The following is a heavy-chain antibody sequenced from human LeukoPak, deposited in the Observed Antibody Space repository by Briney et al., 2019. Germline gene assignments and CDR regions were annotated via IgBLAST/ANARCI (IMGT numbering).Heavy chain of an antibody. CDR2: INPNSGGT. Sequence: ASVKVSCKASGYTFTGYYMHWVRQAPGQGLEWMGWINPNSGGTNYAQKFQGRVTMTRDTSISTAYMELSRLRSDDTAVYYCASSGSYYGYYYYYMDVWGKGTTVTVSS. CDR1: GYTFTGYY. J-gene: IGHJ6*03. CDR3: ASSGSYYGYYYYYMDV. V-gene: IGHV1-2*02. D-gene: IGHD1-26*01.